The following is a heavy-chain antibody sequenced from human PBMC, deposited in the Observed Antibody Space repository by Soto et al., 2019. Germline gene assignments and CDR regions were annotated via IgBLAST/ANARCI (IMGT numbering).Heavy chain of an antibody. CDR1: GGTFSSYA. CDR3: ARSGDILTGGEGYYYYGMDV. CDR2: IIPIFGTA. Sequence: VASVKVSCKASGGTFSSYAISWVRQAPGLGLEWMGGIIPIFGTANYAQKFQGRVTITADKSTSTAYMELSSLRSEDTAVYYCARSGDILTGGEGYYYYGMDVWGQGTTVTVSS. V-gene: IGHV1-69*06. J-gene: IGHJ6*02. D-gene: IGHD3-9*01.